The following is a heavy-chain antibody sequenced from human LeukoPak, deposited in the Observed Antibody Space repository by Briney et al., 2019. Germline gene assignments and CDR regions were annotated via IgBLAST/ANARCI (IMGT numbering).Heavy chain of an antibody. CDR1: GFTFSSYA. J-gene: IGHJ4*02. V-gene: IGHV3-23*01. CDR3: AQDPLGSGWFDDFDY. CDR2: ISGTGSTT. Sequence: GRSLRLSCAASGFTFSSYAMHWVRQAPGGGLEWVSSISGTGSTTYYADSVKGRFTISRDNSKSTLYLQMNSLKAEDTAVYYCAQDPLGSGWFDDFDYWGQGTLVTVSS. D-gene: IGHD6-19*01.